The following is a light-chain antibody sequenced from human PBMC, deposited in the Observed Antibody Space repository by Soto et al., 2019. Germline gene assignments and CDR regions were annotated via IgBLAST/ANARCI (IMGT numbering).Light chain of an antibody. Sequence: QSVLAQPPSVSGSPGQSVTISCTGTSSDAGSYNRVSWYQQPPGTAPKLMIYEVSNRPSGVPDRFSGSKSGNTASLTISGLQAEDEADYYCSLYTSSSTYVFGTGTKVTVL. CDR2: EVS. CDR3: SLYTSSSTYV. J-gene: IGLJ1*01. CDR1: SSDAGSYNR. V-gene: IGLV2-18*01.